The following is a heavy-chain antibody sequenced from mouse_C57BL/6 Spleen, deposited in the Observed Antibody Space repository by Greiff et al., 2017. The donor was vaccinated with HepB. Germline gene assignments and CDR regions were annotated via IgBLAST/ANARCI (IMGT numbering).Heavy chain of an antibody. CDR3: ARPVYDGYYYYAMDY. CDR2: IYPGSGST. Sequence: QVQLQQSGPELVKPGASVKISCKASGYTFTDYYINWVKQRPGQGLEWIGWIYPGSGSTKYNEKFKGKATLTVDTSSSTAYMQLSSLTSEDSAVYCCARPVYDGYYYYAMDYWGQGTSVTVSS. D-gene: IGHD2-3*01. CDR1: GYTFTDYY. V-gene: IGHV1-84*01. J-gene: IGHJ4*01.